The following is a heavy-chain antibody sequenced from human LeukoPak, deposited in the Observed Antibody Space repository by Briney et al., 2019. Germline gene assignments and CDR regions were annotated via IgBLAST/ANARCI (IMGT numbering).Heavy chain of an antibody. J-gene: IGHJ4*02. D-gene: IGHD6-6*01. Sequence: GASVKVSCKGSGYTFTSYWIGWVRQMPGKGLEWMGIIYPGDSDTRYSPSFQGQVTISADKSISTAYLQWSNLRASDTAIYYCARPNLYSSSDLDYWGQGTLVTVSS. CDR1: GYTFTSYW. CDR3: ARPNLYSSSDLDY. CDR2: IYPGDSDT. V-gene: IGHV5-51*01.